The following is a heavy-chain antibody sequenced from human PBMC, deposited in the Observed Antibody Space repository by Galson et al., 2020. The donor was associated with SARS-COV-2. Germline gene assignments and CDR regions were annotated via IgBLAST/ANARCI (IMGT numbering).Heavy chain of an antibody. V-gene: IGHV3-21*01. CDR2: ISSSSSYI. CDR3: ARDPMTYCSSTSCLKYGMDV. Sequence: TGGSLRLSCAASGFTFSSYSMNWVRQAPGKGLEWVSSISSSSSYIYYADSVKGRFTISRDNAKNSLYLQMNSLRAEDTAVYYCARDPMTYCSSTSCLKYGMDVWGQGTTVTVSS. D-gene: IGHD2-2*01. CDR1: GFTFSSYS. J-gene: IGHJ6*02.